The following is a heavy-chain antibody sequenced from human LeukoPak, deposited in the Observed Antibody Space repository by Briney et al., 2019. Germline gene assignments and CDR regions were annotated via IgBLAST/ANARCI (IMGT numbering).Heavy chain of an antibody. CDR1: GGSIRSYY. Sequence: PSETLSLTCTVSGGSIRSYYWSWIRQPPGKGLEWIGYIYYSGSTNYNPTLKSRVTIPVDTSKNQFSLKLSSVTAADTAVYYCARDNNNWYGWFDPWGQGTLVTVSS. CDR2: IYYSGST. CDR3: ARDNNNWYGWFDP. V-gene: IGHV4-59*01. J-gene: IGHJ5*02. D-gene: IGHD1-1*01.